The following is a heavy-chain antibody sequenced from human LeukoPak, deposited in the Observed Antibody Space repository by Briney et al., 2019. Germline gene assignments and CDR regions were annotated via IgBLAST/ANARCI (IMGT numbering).Heavy chain of an antibody. CDR3: ASQAMKFRGVVPAAPLPSDY. CDR2: IYYSGTT. Sequence: PSETLSLTCTVSGGSISGSSFSWGWIRQPPGKGLEWIGSIYYSGTTYYNPSLKSRVTISVDTSKNQFSLKLSSVTAADTAVYYCASQAMKFRGVVPAAPLPSDYWGQGTLVTVSS. J-gene: IGHJ4*02. V-gene: IGHV4-39*01. CDR1: GGSISGSSFS. D-gene: IGHD2-2*01.